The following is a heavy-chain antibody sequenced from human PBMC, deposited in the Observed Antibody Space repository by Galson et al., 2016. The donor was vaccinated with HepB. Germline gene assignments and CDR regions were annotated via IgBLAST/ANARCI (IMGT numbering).Heavy chain of an antibody. D-gene: IGHD2-2*01. CDR3: ARLRNMVVPEINL. J-gene: IGHJ3*01. CDR2: IYPPDSHT. CDR1: GYSFGAYW. V-gene: IGHV5-51*01. Sequence: QSGAEVKKPGESLKISCKASGYSFGAYWIGWVRQMPGKGLEWMGNIYPPDSHTRYSPSFEGQVTISVDKSISTAFLQWNSVKASDTAIYYCARLRNMVVPEINLWGQGTMVTVSS.